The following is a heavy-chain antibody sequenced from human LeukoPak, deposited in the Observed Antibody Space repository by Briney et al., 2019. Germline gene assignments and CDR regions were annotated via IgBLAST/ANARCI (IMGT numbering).Heavy chain of an antibody. CDR1: GDSISSSSYY. CDR3: ARQGGDTMVRGVIKDWFDP. Sequence: PSETLSLTCTVSGDSISSSSYYWGWIRQPPGKGLEWIGSIYYSGYTYYNPSLKSRVTISVDTSKDHFSLKLTSVTAADTAVYYCARQGGDTMVRGVIKDWFDPWGQGTLVTVSS. J-gene: IGHJ5*02. V-gene: IGHV4-39*01. D-gene: IGHD3-10*01. CDR2: IYYSGYT.